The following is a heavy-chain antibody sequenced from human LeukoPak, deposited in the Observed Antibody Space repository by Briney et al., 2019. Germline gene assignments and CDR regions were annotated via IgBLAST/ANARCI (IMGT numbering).Heavy chain of an antibody. CDR1: GFTFSSYS. Sequence: GGSLRLSCAASGFTFSSYSMNWVRQAPGKGLEWVSYIGSSGRTIYYADSVKGRLSISRDNAKNSLYLQMNSLRAEDTAVYYCAGDGYRENDYWGQGTLVTVSS. CDR3: AGDGYRENDY. V-gene: IGHV3-48*01. CDR2: IGSSGRTI. D-gene: IGHD5-12*01. J-gene: IGHJ4*02.